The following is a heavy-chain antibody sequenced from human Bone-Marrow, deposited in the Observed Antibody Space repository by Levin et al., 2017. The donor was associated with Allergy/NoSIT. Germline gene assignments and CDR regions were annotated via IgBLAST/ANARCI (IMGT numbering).Heavy chain of an antibody. CDR2: IYYSGST. CDR3: ARDPTTRYYYDSSGDI. D-gene: IGHD3-22*01. Sequence: SETLSLTCTVSGGSISSGDYYWSWIRQPPGKGLEWIGYIYYSGSTYYNPSLKSRVTISVDTSKNQFSLKLSSVTAADTAVYYCARDPTTRYYYDSSGDIWGQGTMVTVSS. V-gene: IGHV4-30-4*01. J-gene: IGHJ3*02. CDR1: GGSISSGDYY.